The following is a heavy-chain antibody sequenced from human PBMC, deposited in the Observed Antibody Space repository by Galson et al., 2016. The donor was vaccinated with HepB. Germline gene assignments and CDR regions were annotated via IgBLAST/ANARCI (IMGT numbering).Heavy chain of an antibody. J-gene: IGHJ3*02. CDR2: IKSKVHGGTT. CDR1: GFTFSRYA. V-gene: IGHV3-15*01. D-gene: IGHD2-2*02. Sequence: SLRLSCAASGFTFSRYAMGWVRQAPGKGLEWVGHIKSKVHGGTTDYAAPVKGRFTISRDDSKDTLYLQMNSLNTEDTATYYCATDVPYTGGGALYIWGQGTTVTVSS. CDR3: ATDVPYTGGGALYI.